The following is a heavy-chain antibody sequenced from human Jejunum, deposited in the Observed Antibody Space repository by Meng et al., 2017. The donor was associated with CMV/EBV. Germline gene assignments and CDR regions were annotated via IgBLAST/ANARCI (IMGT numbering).Heavy chain of an antibody. CDR1: GGSVSKYY. CDR3: VRHGDCSSGSCYYHWLDP. CDR2: IYNSGDI. V-gene: IGHV4-59*02. D-gene: IGHD2-2*01. Sequence: QVPRPGSGPGMVRPSETLSLTCSVSGGSVSKYYWGWIRQTPGGGLEWLGYIYNSGDIYYNPFLEGRVTISTDTSKNQFSLKLRYVTAADTAVYYCVRHGDCSSGSCYYHWLDPWGQGSLVTVSS. J-gene: IGHJ5*01.